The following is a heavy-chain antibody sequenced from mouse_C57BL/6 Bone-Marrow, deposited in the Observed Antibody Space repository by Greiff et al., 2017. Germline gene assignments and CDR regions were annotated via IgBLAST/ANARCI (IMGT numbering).Heavy chain of an antibody. CDR3: ATLGDY. CDR2: IRSGSSTI. J-gene: IGHJ4*01. V-gene: IGHV5-17*01. Sequence: DVKLVESGGGLVKPGGSLKLSCAASGFTFSDYGMHWVRQAPEKGLGWVAYIRSGSSTIYYADTVKGRFTISRDNAKNTLFLQMTRLRAEDTAMYYCATLGDYWGQGTSVTVAS. CDR1: GFTFSDYG.